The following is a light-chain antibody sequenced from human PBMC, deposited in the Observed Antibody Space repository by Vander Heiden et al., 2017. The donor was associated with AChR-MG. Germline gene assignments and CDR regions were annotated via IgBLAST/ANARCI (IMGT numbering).Light chain of an antibody. V-gene: IGKV3-20*01. CDR1: HIINNTH. Sequence: EIVLTQSPGTLSLSPGDRATLSCRSSHIINNTHSGWYQQKPGQAPRVLIYDASTRAAGVPARFSGSGSGTDFTLTISRREPEDFAVYYCQQYDGSSMYTFGQGTKLEI. CDR3: QQYDGSSMYT. J-gene: IGKJ2*01. CDR2: DAS.